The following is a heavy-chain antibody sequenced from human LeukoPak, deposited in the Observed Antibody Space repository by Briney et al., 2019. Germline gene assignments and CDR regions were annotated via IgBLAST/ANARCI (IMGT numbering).Heavy chain of an antibody. V-gene: IGHV1-69*05. D-gene: IGHD4-17*01. CDR2: IIPIFGTA. CDR1: GGTFSSYA. CDR3: ARGQGYGDYYYYYYYYMDV. Sequence: SVKVSCKASGGTFSSYAISWVRQAPGRGLEWMGGIIPIFGTANYAQKFQGRVTITTDESTSTAYMELSSLRSEDTAVYYCARGQGYGDYYYYYYYYMDVWGKGTTVTVSS. J-gene: IGHJ6*03.